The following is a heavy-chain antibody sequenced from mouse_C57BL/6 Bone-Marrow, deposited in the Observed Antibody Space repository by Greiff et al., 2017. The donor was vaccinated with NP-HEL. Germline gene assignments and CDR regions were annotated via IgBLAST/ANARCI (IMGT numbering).Heavy chain of an antibody. D-gene: IGHD1-1*01. J-gene: IGHJ4*01. CDR3: ARKRSYYDGSSPYAMDY. Sequence: QVQLQQPGAELVKPGASVKLSCKASGYTFTSYWMHWVKQRPGQGLEWIGMIHPNSGSTNYNEKFKSKATLTVDKSSSTAYMQLSSLTSEDSAVYYCARKRSYYDGSSPYAMDYWGQGTSVTVSS. CDR1: GYTFTSYW. V-gene: IGHV1-64*01. CDR2: IHPNSGST.